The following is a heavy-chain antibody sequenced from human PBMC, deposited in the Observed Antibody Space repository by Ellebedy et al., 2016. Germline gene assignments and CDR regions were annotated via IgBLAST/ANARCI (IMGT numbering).Heavy chain of an antibody. CDR3: ARMPTNEKGFES. J-gene: IGHJ4*02. D-gene: IGHD2-2*01. CDR2: VYYSGTT. V-gene: IGHV4-39*01. CDR1: GSSIERSSYY. Sequence: SQTLSLTCXVSGSSIERSSYYWGWVRQPPGKGLGWIGSVYYSGTTYYNPSLTSRVTISVDTSKNQFSLKLSSVTAADTAVYFCARMPTNEKGFESWGQGTLVPVSS.